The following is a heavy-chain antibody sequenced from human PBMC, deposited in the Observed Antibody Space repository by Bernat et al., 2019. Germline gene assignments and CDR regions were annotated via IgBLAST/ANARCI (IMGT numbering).Heavy chain of an antibody. CDR1: GGSISSGGYY. Sequence: QVQLQESGPGLVKPSQTLSLTCTVSGGSISSGGYYWSWIRQHPGKGLEWIGYIYYSGSTYYNPSLKSRVTISVDTSKHQLSLKLSSVTAADTAVYYCARGDGGSGSYYNTLVYVTPDYWGQGTLVTVSS. CDR2: IYYSGST. V-gene: IGHV4-31*03. CDR3: ARGDGGSGSYYNTLVYVTPDY. D-gene: IGHD3-10*01. J-gene: IGHJ4*02.